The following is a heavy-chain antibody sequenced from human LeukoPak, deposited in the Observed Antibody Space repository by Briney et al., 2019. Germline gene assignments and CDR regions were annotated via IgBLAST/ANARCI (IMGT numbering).Heavy chain of an antibody. V-gene: IGHV4-4*07. CDR2: IYSSGST. D-gene: IGHD2-21*01. CDR3: ARQRAYCGGDCYSIGY. Sequence: SETLSLTCTVSGGSISSDYWSWIRQPAGKGLEWIGRIYSSGSTNYNPSLKSRVSMSVDTPKNQFSLKLSSVTAADTAVYYCARQRAYCGGDCYSIGYWGQGTLVTVSS. J-gene: IGHJ4*02. CDR1: GGSISSDY.